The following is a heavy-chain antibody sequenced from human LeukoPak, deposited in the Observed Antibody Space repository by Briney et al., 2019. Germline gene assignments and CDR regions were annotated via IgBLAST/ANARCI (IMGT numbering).Heavy chain of an antibody. D-gene: IGHD4-17*01. CDR3: ARGQTTMTN. Sequence: GGSLRLSCAASGFTFSSYWMSWVRQAPGKGLEWVANIKQDGSEKSYVDSVKGPFTISRDNTKNSLYLQMNSLTAEDTAVYYCARGQTTMTNWGQGTLVTVSS. J-gene: IGHJ4*02. CDR1: GFTFSSYW. V-gene: IGHV3-7*03. CDR2: IKQDGSEK.